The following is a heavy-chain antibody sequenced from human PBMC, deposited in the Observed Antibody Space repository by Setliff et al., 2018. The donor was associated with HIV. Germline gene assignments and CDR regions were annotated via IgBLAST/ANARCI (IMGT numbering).Heavy chain of an antibody. J-gene: IGHJ1*01. CDR3: ASLGYCSSPNCYYQYFQH. Sequence: SETLSLTCTVSGASMSSFFWTWIRQSPGKGLEWIAFIYYSGSANYNSALRSRVTISVDTSNNQFSLKMNSVTAADTAVYYCASLGYCSSPNCYYQYFQHWGQGTLVTSPQ. CDR1: GASMSSFF. V-gene: IGHV4-59*01. CDR2: IYYSGSA. D-gene: IGHD2-2*01.